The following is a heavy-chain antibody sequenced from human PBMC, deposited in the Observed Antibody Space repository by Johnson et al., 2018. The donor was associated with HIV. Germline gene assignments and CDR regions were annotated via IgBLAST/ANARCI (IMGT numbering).Heavy chain of an antibody. CDR2: IRYDGSNK. Sequence: VQLVESGGGVVQPGGSLRLSCAASGFTFSSYGMHWVRQAPGKGLEWVAFIRYDGSNKYYADSVKARFTIPRNNSKNTLYLQMNSLRAEDTAVYYCAREAGGEAVAGPEMDAFDIWGQGTMVTVSS. J-gene: IGHJ3*02. CDR1: GFTFSSYG. V-gene: IGHV3-30*02. CDR3: AREAGGEAVAGPEMDAFDI. D-gene: IGHD6-19*01.